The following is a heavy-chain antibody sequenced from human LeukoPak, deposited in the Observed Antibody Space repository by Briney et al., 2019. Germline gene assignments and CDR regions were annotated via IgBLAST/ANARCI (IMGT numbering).Heavy chain of an antibody. J-gene: IGHJ6*02. V-gene: IGHV2-26*01. CDR3: ARIRSEGYYYGMDV. CDR1: GFSLSNARMG. CDR2: IFSNDEK. Sequence: SGLTLVKPTETLTLTCTVSGFSLSNARMGVSWIRQPPGKALEWLAHIFSNDEKSYSTSLKSRLTISKDTSKSQVVLTMTNMDPVDTATYYCARIRSEGYYYGMDVWGQGTTVTVSS.